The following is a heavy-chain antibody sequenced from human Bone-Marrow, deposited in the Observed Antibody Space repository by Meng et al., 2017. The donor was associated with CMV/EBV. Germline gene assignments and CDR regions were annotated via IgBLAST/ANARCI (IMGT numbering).Heavy chain of an antibody. V-gene: IGHV3-11*01. CDR1: GFDFAASY. D-gene: IGHD4-11*01. CDR3: ARYMTTVTMGRALVD. J-gene: IGHJ6*02. Sequence: GESLKISCAASGFDFAASYMVWIRQAPGKGLEWLSYTNDGGASNYADSVKGRFTISRDNAKNSLYLQMNSLRAEDTAVYYCARYMTTVTMGRALVDWGQGTTVTVSS. CDR2: TNDGGAS.